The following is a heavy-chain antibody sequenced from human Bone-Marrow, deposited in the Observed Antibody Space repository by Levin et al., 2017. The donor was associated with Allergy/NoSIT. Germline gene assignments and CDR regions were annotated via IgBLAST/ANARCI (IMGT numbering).Heavy chain of an antibody. J-gene: IGHJ3*02. CDR3: ARENEEYHCSSGNYCGGFDI. CDR1: GDSISSASHF. V-gene: IGHV4-30-4*01. D-gene: IGHD3-10*01. Sequence: KTSETLSLTCTVPGDSISSASHFWTWIRQPPGKGLEWIGNIYDSGSTYYNPSLESRITLSVDTSKNQFSLRLSSVTAADTAVYYCARENEEYHCSSGNYCGGFDIWGQGTMVTVSS. CDR2: IYDSGST.